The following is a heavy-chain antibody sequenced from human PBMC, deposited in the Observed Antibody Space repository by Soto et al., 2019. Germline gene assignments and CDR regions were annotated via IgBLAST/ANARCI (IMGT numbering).Heavy chain of an antibody. J-gene: IGHJ6*02. Sequence: PGGSLRLSCLASGFTFSDYAVTWVRHVPGRGLEWVASLDGAGGSTYYADSVRGRFTISRDNSQNTLFLQMKRLTVDDAAIYYCAAPRDEYGSGVSWFTYGLGIWGQGTTVTVSS. CDR2: LDGAGGST. CDR3: AAPRDEYGSGVSWFTYGLGI. D-gene: IGHD3-10*01. V-gene: IGHV3-23*01. CDR1: GFTFSDYA.